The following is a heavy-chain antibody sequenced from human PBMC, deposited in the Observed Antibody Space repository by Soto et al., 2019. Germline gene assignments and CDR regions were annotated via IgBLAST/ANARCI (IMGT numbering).Heavy chain of an antibody. V-gene: IGHV3-30*18. D-gene: IGHD1-26*01. J-gene: IGHJ4*02. Sequence: QVRLVESGGGVVQPGRSLRLSCAVSGFTFSSYGMHWVRQAPGKGLEWVAGISYDTSNKYYAESVKGRFTISRDNSKNTLYLQMDSLRADDTAVYYCAKDPYSGSRAYYFDYWGQGTLVTVSS. CDR1: GFTFSSYG. CDR3: AKDPYSGSRAYYFDY. CDR2: ISYDTSNK.